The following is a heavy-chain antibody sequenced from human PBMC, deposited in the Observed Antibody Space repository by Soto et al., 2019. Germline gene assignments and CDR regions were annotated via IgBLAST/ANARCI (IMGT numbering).Heavy chain of an antibody. J-gene: IGHJ5*02. V-gene: IGHV1-18*01. Sequence: GASVKVSCMASGYTFFTYGITWVRQAPRQGLEWMGWISTYDGNTDYAQKLQGRVTMTTDTSTRTAYMELRSLRSDDTAVYCCARKSSSSSWFDPWGQGTSVTVSS. CDR1: GYTFFTYG. CDR3: ARKSSSSSWFDP. D-gene: IGHD6-6*01. CDR2: ISTYDGNT.